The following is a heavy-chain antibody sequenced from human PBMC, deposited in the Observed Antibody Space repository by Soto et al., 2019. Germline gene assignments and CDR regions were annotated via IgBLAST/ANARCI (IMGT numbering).Heavy chain of an antibody. V-gene: IGHV4-34*01. CDR3: ARVSGYYYGSGSYYPYYYYGMDV. J-gene: IGHJ6*02. CDR1: GGSFSGYY. CDR2: INHSGST. Sequence: LSLTCAVYGGSFSGYYWSWIRQPPGKGLEWIGEINHSGSTNYNPSLKSRVTISVDTSKNQFSLKLSSVTAADTAVYYCARVSGYYYGSGSYYPYYYYGMDVWGQGTTVTVSS. D-gene: IGHD3-10*01.